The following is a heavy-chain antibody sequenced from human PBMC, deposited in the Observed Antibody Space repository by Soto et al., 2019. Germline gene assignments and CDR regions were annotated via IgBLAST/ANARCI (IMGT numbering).Heavy chain of an antibody. Sequence: SETLSLTCTVSGGSISSGGYYWSWIRQHPGKGLEWIGYIYYSGSTYYNPSLKSRVTISVDTSKNQFSLKLSSVTAADTAVYYCARIERHYFDYWGQGTLVTVSS. CDR1: GGSISSGGYY. CDR3: ARIERHYFDY. V-gene: IGHV4-31*03. CDR2: IYYSGST. J-gene: IGHJ4*02. D-gene: IGHD6-25*01.